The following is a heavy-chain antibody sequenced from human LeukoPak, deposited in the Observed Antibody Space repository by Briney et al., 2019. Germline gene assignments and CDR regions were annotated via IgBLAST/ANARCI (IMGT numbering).Heavy chain of an antibody. Sequence: GGSLRLSCAASGFTFSSYGMHWVRQAPGKGLEWVAFIRYDGSNKYYADSVKGRFTISRDNSKNTLYLQMNSLRAEDTAVYYCAKDLLHYDILTCSFDYWGQGTLVTVSS. CDR3: AKDLLHYDILTCSFDY. CDR2: IRYDGSNK. V-gene: IGHV3-30*02. J-gene: IGHJ4*02. CDR1: GFTFSSYG. D-gene: IGHD3-9*01.